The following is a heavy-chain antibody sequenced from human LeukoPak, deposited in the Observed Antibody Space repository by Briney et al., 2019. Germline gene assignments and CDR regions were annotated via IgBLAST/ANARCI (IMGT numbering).Heavy chain of an antibody. J-gene: IGHJ4*02. CDR1: GFTFRRYG. CDR3: AKNYGSGTYYNYFDS. Sequence: QTGGSLRLSCAAYGFTFRRYGMHWVGQAPGRGVEWVAVIWYDGSNKYYADSAKGRFTISRDNSKNTLYLQINSLRAEDTAVFYCAKNYGSGTYYNYFDSWGQGTLVSVSS. CDR2: IWYDGSNK. V-gene: IGHV3-33*06. D-gene: IGHD3-10*01.